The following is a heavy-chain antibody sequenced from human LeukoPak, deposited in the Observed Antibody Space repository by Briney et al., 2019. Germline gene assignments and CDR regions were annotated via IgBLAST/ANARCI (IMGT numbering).Heavy chain of an antibody. CDR1: GYTFTSYG. V-gene: IGHV1-18*01. D-gene: IGHD2-15*01. CDR2: ISAYNGNT. CDR3: ARVAGYCSGGSCYVCDY. J-gene: IGHJ4*02. Sequence: ASVNVSCKASGYTFTSYGISWVRQAPGQGLEWMGWISAYNGNTNYAQKLQGRVTMTTDTSTSTAYMELRSLRYDDTAVYYCARVAGYCSGGSCYVCDYWGQGTLVTVSS.